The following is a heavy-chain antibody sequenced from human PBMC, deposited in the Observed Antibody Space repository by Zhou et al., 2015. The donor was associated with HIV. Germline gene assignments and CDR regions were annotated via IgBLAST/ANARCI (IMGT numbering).Heavy chain of an antibody. J-gene: IGHJ4*02. CDR3: ATGVIRGVRTFDY. D-gene: IGHD3-10*01. Sequence: EVHLLESGGGLVQPGGSLRLSCAASGFTFNNFAMTWVRQTPGKGLEWVGRIKTKSDGGTTDYAAPVKGRFIMSREDSKNTVYLQMKSLKTEDTAVYYCATGVIRGVRTFDYWGQGTLVTVSS. V-gene: IGHV3-15*01. CDR2: IKTKSDGGTT. CDR1: GFTFNNFA.